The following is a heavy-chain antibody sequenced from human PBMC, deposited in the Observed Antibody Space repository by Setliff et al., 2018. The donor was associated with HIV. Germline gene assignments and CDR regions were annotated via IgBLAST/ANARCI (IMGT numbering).Heavy chain of an antibody. V-gene: IGHV1-69*10. D-gene: IGHD3-10*01. J-gene: IGHJ4*02. CDR3: ARGGDDYGPGTWTFDY. Sequence: SVKVSCKASGGNLDSFVISWVRQASGQGLEWMGGITPVIGRPNYAPRFHGRVTITAERSTNTAYMEMTSLTSDDTAVYSCARGGDDYGPGTWTFDYWGQGTLVTVSS. CDR1: GGNLDSFV. CDR2: ITPVIGRP.